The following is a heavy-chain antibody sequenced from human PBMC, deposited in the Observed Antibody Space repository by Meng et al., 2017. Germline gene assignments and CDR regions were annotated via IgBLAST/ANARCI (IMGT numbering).Heavy chain of an antibody. Sequence: GSLRLSCTVSGGSISSSSYYWGWIRQPPGKGLEWIGSIYYSGSTYYNPSLKSRVTISVDTSKNQFSLKLSSVTAADTAVYYCAREAGSLEAFDFWGQGTMVTVSS. D-gene: IGHD1-26*01. J-gene: IGHJ3*01. CDR2: IYYSGST. CDR3: AREAGSLEAFDF. V-gene: IGHV4-39*07. CDR1: GGSISSSSYY.